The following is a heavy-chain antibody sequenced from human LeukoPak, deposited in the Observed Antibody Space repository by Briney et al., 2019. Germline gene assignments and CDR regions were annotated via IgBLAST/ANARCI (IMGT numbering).Heavy chain of an antibody. J-gene: IGHJ5*02. CDR2: VVGGGTT. V-gene: IGHV3-23*01. CDR3: AKDLHYNDGRWEFDP. CDR1: GFTFSTFA. D-gene: IGHD5-24*01. Sequence: GGSLRLSCAASGFTFSTFAMTWVRQAPGKGLEWVSGVVGGGTTYYADSVKGRFTPSKDNSKKTVYLQMNSLRVEDTAIYYCAKDLHYNDGRWEFDPWGQGTLVTVSS.